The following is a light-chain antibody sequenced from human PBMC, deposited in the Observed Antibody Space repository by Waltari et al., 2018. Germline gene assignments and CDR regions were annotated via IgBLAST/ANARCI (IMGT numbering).Light chain of an antibody. CDR2: EIN. V-gene: IGLV2-23*02. J-gene: IGLJ2*01. CDR3: CSYVTGCTLV. Sequence: QTALPQPAPVSGPPGQSITLSCTGTRSAVRNSHRVPWYQKNPCKAPPRIIYEINMRPSWISNRFAGSKSGNTASLTISWLQAEDEADYYCCSYVTGCTLVFGGGTRLTVL. CDR1: RSAVRNSHR.